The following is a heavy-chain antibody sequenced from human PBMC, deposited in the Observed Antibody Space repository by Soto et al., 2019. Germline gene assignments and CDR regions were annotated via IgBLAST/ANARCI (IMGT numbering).Heavy chain of an antibody. CDR1: GFTFNNYA. V-gene: IGHV3-23*01. D-gene: IGHD6-6*01. Sequence: GGSLRLSCAASGFTFNNYAMYWVRQPPGKGLEWVSSITNSGGDTYYADSVKGRFTISRDNSKNTLYLQMNSLSGDDTAVYYCAKAYMTSRPGAFDIWGQGTLVTVSS. CDR3: AKAYMTSRPGAFDI. J-gene: IGHJ3*02. CDR2: ITNSGGDT.